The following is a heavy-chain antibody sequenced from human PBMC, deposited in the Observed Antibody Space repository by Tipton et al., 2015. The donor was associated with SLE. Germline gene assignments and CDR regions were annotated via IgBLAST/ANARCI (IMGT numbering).Heavy chain of an antibody. Sequence: LSLTCTVFGGSISSSSYYWGWIRQPPGKGLEWIGSIYYSGSTYYNPSLKSRVTISVDTSKNQFSLKLSSVTAADTAVYYCARAEGGYCSSTSCPYYYYGMDVWGQGTTVTVSS. CDR3: ARAEGGYCSSTSCPYYYYGMDV. D-gene: IGHD2-2*01. CDR1: GGSISSSSYY. CDR2: IYYSGST. J-gene: IGHJ6*02. V-gene: IGHV4-39*07.